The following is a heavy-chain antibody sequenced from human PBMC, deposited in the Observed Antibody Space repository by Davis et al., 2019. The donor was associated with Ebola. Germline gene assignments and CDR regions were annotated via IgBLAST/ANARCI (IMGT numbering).Heavy chain of an antibody. Sequence: AASVKVSCKASGGTFSSYAISWVRQAPGQGLEWMGRIIPILGIANYAQKFQGRVTMTRDTSTSTVYMELSSLRSEDTTVYYCARARGISTWFDPWGQGTLVTVSS. V-gene: IGHV1-69*04. J-gene: IGHJ5*02. CDR3: ARARGISTWFDP. D-gene: IGHD3-3*01. CDR2: IIPILGIA. CDR1: GGTFSSYA.